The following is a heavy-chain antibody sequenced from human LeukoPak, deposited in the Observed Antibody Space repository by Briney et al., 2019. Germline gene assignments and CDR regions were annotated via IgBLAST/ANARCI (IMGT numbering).Heavy chain of an antibody. Sequence: GRSLRLSCAASGFTFSSYGMHWVRQAPGKGLEWVAVISYDGSNKYYADSVKGRFTISRDNSKNTLYLRMNSLRAEDTAVYYCAKDFNPYSSSWYFLDYWGQGTLVTVSS. V-gene: IGHV3-30*18. CDR2: ISYDGSNK. CDR1: GFTFSSYG. D-gene: IGHD6-13*01. J-gene: IGHJ4*02. CDR3: AKDFNPYSSSWYFLDY.